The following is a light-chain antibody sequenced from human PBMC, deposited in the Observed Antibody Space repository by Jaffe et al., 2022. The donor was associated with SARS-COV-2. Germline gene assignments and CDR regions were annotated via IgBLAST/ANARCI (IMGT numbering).Light chain of an antibody. V-gene: IGKV3-20*01. J-gene: IGKJ1*01. Sequence: EIVLTQSPGTLSLSPGEGATLSCRASQSVSTYLAWYQHRPGQAPRLLIYGASTRATGIPDRFNGSGSGTDFTLTVSRLEPEDFAVYYCQQYRDLPRTFGQGTKAEIK. CDR2: GAS. CDR1: QSVSTY. CDR3: QQYRDLPRT.